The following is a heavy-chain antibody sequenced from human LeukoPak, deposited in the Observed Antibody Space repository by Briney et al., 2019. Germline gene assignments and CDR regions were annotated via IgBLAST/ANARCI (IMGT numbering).Heavy chain of an antibody. CDR3: ARDGLTLVPPEYYFDY. V-gene: IGHV3-30-3*01. D-gene: IGHD6-13*01. Sequence: PGGSLRLSCAASGFTFSSYAMHWVRQAPGKGLEWVAVISYDGSNKYYADSVKGRFTISRDNSKNTLYLQMNSLRAEDTAVYYCARDGLTLVPPEYYFDYWGQGTLVTVSS. CDR2: ISYDGSNK. CDR1: GFTFSSYA. J-gene: IGHJ4*02.